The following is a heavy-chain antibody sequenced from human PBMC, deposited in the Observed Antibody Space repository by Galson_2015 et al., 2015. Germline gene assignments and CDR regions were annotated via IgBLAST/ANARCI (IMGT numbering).Heavy chain of an antibody. V-gene: IGHV3-23*01. CDR2: ISGSGGSK. CDR1: GFTFSSYA. D-gene: IGHD2-15*01. J-gene: IGHJ6*02. CDR3: AKEMRGAAYYYYYGMDV. Sequence: SLRLSCAASGFTFSSYAMSWVRPAPGKGLEWVSAISGSGGSKYYADSVKGRFTISRDNSKNTLYLQMNSLRDEDTAVYYCAKEMRGAAYYYYYGMDVWGQGTTVTVSS.